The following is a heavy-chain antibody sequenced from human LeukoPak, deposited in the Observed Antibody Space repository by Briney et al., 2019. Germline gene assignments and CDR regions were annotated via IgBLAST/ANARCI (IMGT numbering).Heavy chain of an antibody. Sequence: GSLRLSCAASGFTFSSYAMSWIRQPPGKGLEWIGYIYYSGSTNYNPSLKSRVTISVDTSKKQFSLKLTSVTAADTAVYYCARGDFYYMDIWGKGTTVSVPS. CDR3: ARGDFYYMDI. J-gene: IGHJ6*03. CDR1: GFTFSSYA. CDR2: IYYSGST. V-gene: IGHV4-59*01.